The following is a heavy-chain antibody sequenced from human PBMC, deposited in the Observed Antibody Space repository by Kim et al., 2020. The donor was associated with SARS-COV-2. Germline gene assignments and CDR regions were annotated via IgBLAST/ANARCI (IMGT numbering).Heavy chain of an antibody. CDR3: ARGRITIFGVVTEFDY. D-gene: IGHD3-3*01. J-gene: IGHJ4*02. V-gene: IGHV4-31*02. Sequence: SSKGRVTISVDTAKNQLSLKLSSVTAADTAVYYCARGRITIFGVVTEFDYWGQGTLVTVSS.